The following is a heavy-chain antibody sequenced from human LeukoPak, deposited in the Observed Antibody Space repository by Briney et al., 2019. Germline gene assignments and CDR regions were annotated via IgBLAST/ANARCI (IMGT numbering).Heavy chain of an antibody. V-gene: IGHV4-34*01. CDR1: GGSFSGYY. J-gene: IGHJ5*02. CDR2: INHSGST. D-gene: IGHD4-23*01. Sequence: PSETLSLTCAAYGGSFSGYYWSWIRQPPGKGLEWIGEINHSGSTNYNPSLKSRVTISVDTSKNQFSLKLSSVTAADTAVYYCARGGYGGNSVWFDPWGQGTLVTVSS. CDR3: ARGGYGGNSVWFDP.